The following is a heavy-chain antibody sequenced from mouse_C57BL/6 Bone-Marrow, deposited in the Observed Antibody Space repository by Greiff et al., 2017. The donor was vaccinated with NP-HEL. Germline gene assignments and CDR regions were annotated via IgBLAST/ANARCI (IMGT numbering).Heavy chain of an antibody. CDR3: ARHGGVYDYAFAY. V-gene: IGHV5-6*01. Sequence: DVHLVESGGDLVKPGGSLKLSCAASGFTFSSYGMSWVRQTPDKRLEWVATISSGGSYTSYPDSVKGRFTISRDNAKNTLYLQMSSLKSEDKAMYYCARHGGVYDYAFAYWGQGTLVTVSA. J-gene: IGHJ3*01. CDR1: GFTFSSYG. CDR2: ISSGGSYT. D-gene: IGHD2-4*01.